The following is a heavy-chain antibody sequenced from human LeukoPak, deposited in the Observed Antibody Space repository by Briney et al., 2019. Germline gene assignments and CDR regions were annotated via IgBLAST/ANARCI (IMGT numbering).Heavy chain of an antibody. CDR2: ISAYNGNT. CDR3: ARDDKYRLLYWGDY. D-gene: IGHD2-2*02. V-gene: IGHV1-18*01. Sequence: ASVKVSLMGSAYTFTSYGISWVRQAPGQGLEWMGWISAYNGNTNYAQKLQGRVNMTTDTSTSTAYMELRSLRSDDTAVYYWARDDKYRLLYWGDYWGQGTLVTVSS. CDR1: AYTFTSYG. J-gene: IGHJ4*02.